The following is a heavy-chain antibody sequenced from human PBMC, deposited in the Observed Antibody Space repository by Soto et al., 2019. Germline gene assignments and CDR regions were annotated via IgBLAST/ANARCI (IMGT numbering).Heavy chain of an antibody. J-gene: IGHJ1*01. CDR3: ACGYSSGWYIY. CDR2: IYSGGST. Sequence: GGSLRLSCAASGFTVSSNYMSWVRQAPGKGLEWVSVIYSGGSTYYADSVKGRFTISRDNSKNTLYLQMSSLRADDTAVYYCACGYSSGWYIYWGQGTLVTVSS. CDR1: GFTVSSNY. V-gene: IGHV3-66*01. D-gene: IGHD6-19*01.